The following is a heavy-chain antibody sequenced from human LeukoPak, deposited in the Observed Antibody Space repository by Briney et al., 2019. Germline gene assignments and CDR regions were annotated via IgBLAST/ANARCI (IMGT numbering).Heavy chain of an antibody. J-gene: IGHJ3*02. CDR2: INPSGGST. Sequence: EASVKVSCKASGYTFTGYYIHWVRQAPGQGLEWMGIINPSGGSTSYAQKFQGRVTMTRDTSTSTVYMELSSLRSEDTAVYYCARGLWFGDHQPYDAFDIWGQGTMVTVSS. CDR3: ARGLWFGDHQPYDAFDI. V-gene: IGHV1-46*01. CDR1: GYTFTGYY. D-gene: IGHD3-10*01.